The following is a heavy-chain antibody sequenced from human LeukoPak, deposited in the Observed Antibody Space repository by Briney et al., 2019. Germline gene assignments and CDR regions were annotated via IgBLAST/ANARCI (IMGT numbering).Heavy chain of an antibody. CDR2: IYTSGST. CDR1: GGSISSYY. D-gene: IGHD2-2*02. V-gene: IGHV4-4*07. J-gene: IGHJ5*02. CDR3: ARDRYCSSTSCYTPRGNWFDP. Sequence: SETLSLTCTVSGGSISSYYWSWIRQPAGKGLEWIGRIYTSGSTNYNPSLKSRVTMSVDTSKNQFSLKLSSVTAADTAVYYCARDRYCSSTSCYTPRGNWFDPWGQGTLVTVSS.